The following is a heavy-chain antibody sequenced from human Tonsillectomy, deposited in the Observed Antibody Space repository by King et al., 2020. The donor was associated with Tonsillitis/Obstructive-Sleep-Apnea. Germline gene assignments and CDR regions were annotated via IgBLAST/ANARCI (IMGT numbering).Heavy chain of an antibody. CDR2: ISSSSSYI. D-gene: IGHD2-2*01. Sequence: VQLVESGGGLVKPGGSLRLSCAASGFTFSDYYMNWIRQAPGKGLEWISYISSSSSYINYADSVKGRFTISRDNAKNSLYLQMNSLRAEDTAVYYCARVVVVLPAAPDYWGHGTLVTVSS. J-gene: IGHJ4*01. CDR3: ARVVVVLPAAPDY. V-gene: IGHV3-11*06. CDR1: GFTFSDYY.